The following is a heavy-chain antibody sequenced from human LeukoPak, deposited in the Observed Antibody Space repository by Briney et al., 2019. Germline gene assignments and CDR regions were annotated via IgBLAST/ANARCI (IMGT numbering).Heavy chain of an antibody. CDR3: ARVPSLEWLFAYFDY. V-gene: IGHV4-59*01. CDR2: IYYSGST. D-gene: IGHD3-3*01. J-gene: IGHJ4*02. Sequence: PSETLSLTCTASGGSISSYYWSWIRQPPGKGLEWIGYIYYSGSTNYNPSLKSRVTISVDTSKNQFSLKLSSVTAADTAVYYCARVPSLEWLFAYFDYWGQGTLVTVSS. CDR1: GGSISSYY.